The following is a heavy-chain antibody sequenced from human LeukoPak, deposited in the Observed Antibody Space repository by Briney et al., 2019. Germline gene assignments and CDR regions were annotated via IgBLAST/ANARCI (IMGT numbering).Heavy chain of an antibody. J-gene: IGHJ4*02. CDR2: ISGSGGST. D-gene: IGHD3-22*01. Sequence: GGTLRLPCAASGFTFSSYGMSWVRQAPGKGLEWVSAISGSGGSTYYADSVKGRFTISRDNSKNTLYLQMNSLRAEDTAVYYCASRLVYDSSGYYPLFYDYWGQGTLVTVSS. CDR3: ASRLVYDSSGYYPLFYDY. V-gene: IGHV3-23*01. CDR1: GFTFSSYG.